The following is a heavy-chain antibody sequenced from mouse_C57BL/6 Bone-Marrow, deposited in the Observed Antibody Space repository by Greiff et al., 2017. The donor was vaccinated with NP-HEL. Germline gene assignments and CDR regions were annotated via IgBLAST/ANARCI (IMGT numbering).Heavy chain of an antibody. D-gene: IGHD1-1*01. CDR3: ARWVITTVVAPYYAMDY. CDR1: GYTFTDYY. CDR2: IFPGSGST. V-gene: IGHV1-75*01. Sequence: QVQLQQSGPELVKPGASVKISCKASGYTFTDYYINWVKQRPGQGLEWIGWIFPGSGSTYYNEKFKGKATLTVDKSSSTAYMLLSSLTSEDSAVYFCARWVITTVVAPYYAMDYWGQGTSVTVSS. J-gene: IGHJ4*01.